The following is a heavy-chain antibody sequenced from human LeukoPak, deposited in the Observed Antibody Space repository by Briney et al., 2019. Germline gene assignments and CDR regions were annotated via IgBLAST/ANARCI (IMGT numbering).Heavy chain of an antibody. CDR3: ARLIVRGYLHFDH. CDR1: GFTFSDYY. V-gene: IGHV3-11*01. Sequence: PGGSLRLSCAASGFTFSDYYMSWIRQAPGKGLEWISYISSSGSVTYDADSMEGRFTISRDNSRNSLYLQMNSLRAEDTAVYYCARLIVRGYLHFDHWGQGTLVTVSS. CDR2: ISSSGSVT. D-gene: IGHD5-18*01. J-gene: IGHJ4*02.